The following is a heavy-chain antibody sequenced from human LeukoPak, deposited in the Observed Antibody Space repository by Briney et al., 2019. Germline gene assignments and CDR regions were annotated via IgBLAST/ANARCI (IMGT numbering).Heavy chain of an antibody. D-gene: IGHD3-22*01. Sequence: DPSDTLSLTCAVSGYSISRSNWWGWIRQPPGKGLEWIGYIYHSRSTYYNPSLRSRVTMSQDTSKNQFSLKLSSVTAVDTAVCYCARTLIFDNRHRGAFDIWGQGTMVTVSS. J-gene: IGHJ3*02. CDR2: IYHSRST. CDR1: GYSISRSNW. V-gene: IGHV4-28*01. CDR3: ARTLIFDNRHRGAFDI.